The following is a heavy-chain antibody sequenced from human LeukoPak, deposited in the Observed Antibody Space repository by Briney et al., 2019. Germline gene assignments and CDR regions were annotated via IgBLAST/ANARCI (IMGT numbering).Heavy chain of an antibody. V-gene: IGHV1-46*01. Sequence: ASVKVSCKASGYTFTTYYVHWVRQAPGQGLEWMGIINPSGGSTTYAQKFRGRLTMTRDMSISTAYLQWSSLKASDTAMYYCARQEGVWFGENAFDIWGQGTMVTVSS. D-gene: IGHD3-10*01. J-gene: IGHJ3*02. CDR2: INPSGGST. CDR3: ARQEGVWFGENAFDI. CDR1: GYTFTTYY.